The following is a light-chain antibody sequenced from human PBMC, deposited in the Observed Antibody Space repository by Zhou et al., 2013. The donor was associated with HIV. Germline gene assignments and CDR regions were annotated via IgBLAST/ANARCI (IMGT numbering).Light chain of an antibody. J-gene: IGKJ1*01. Sequence: DIQMTQSPSSLSASLGDRVSITCRASQSISSYLNWYQHKPGKAPKLLIYGSSSLQSGVPSRFSGSGSGTDFTLTISSLQPEDFATYYCQQSYSTPRTFGQGTKVEIK. CDR3: QQSYSTPRT. CDR2: GSS. V-gene: IGKV1-39*01. CDR1: QSISSY.